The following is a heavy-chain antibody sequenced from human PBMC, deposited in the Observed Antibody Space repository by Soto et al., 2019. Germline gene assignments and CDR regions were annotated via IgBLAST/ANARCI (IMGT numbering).Heavy chain of an antibody. D-gene: IGHD2-15*01. V-gene: IGHV4-30-2*01. CDR3: ARGRGSCLGY. Sequence: QLQLQESGSGLVKPSQTLSLTCAVSGGSISSGGYSWSWIRQPPGKGLEWIGYIYHSGSTYYNPSLKSRVTISVDRSKNQFSLKLSSVTAADTAVYYCARGRGSCLGYWCQGTLVTVSS. CDR2: IYHSGST. CDR1: GGSISSGGYS. J-gene: IGHJ4*02.